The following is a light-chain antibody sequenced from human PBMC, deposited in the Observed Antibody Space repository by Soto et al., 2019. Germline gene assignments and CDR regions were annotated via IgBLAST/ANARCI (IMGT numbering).Light chain of an antibody. V-gene: IGKV1-5*03. CDR2: KAS. J-gene: IGKJ1*01. Sequence: DIQMTQSPSTLTASVGDRVTITCRASQSISSWLAWYQQKPGKAPKLLIYKASSLESGVPSRFSGSGSGTEFTLTISSLQPEDFATYYCQQYDSYSGTFGQGTKVEIK. CDR3: QQYDSYSGT. CDR1: QSISSW.